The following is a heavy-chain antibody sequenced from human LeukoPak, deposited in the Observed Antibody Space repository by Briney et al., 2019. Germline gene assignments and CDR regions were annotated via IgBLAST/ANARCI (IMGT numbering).Heavy chain of an antibody. Sequence: GGSLRLSCAASGFTFSSYAMNWVRQAPGKGLEWVSGISGSGTNTDYIDSVKGRFTVSRDNSKNTLYLQMSSLRAEDTAVYYCAGDKTSSGWYEIDYWGQGTLVTVSS. CDR1: GFTFSSYA. CDR3: AGDKTSSGWYEIDY. V-gene: IGHV3-23*01. D-gene: IGHD6-19*01. CDR2: ISGSGTNT. J-gene: IGHJ4*02.